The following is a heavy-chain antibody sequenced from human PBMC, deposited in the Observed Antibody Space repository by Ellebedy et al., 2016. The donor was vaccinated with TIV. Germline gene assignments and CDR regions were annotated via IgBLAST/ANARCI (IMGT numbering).Heavy chain of an antibody. V-gene: IGHV4-61*01. Sequence: SETLSLTXSVSGDSVTSSNYYWSWIRRPPGKGLEWIGYIYYSRGTKYNPSLKSRVTISLDTSKNQFSLNLTSVTAADTAIYYCARAGVNWGQGTLVTVSS. D-gene: IGHD2-8*01. CDR1: GDSVTSSNYY. J-gene: IGHJ4*02. CDR3: ARAGVN. CDR2: IYYSRGT.